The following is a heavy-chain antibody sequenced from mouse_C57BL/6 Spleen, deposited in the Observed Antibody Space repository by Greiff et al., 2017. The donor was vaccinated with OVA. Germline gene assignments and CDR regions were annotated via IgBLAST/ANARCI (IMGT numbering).Heavy chain of an antibody. V-gene: IGHV1-69*01. Sequence: QVQLQQPGAELVMPGASVKLSCKASGYTFTSYWMHWVKQRPGQGLEWIGEIDPSDSYTNYNQKFKGKSTLNVDKSSSTAYMQLSSLTSEDSAVYYGARRTTVVATGGYFDYWGQGTTLTVSS. CDR3: ARRTTVVATGGYFDY. J-gene: IGHJ2*01. CDR1: GYTFTSYW. D-gene: IGHD1-1*01. CDR2: IDPSDSYT.